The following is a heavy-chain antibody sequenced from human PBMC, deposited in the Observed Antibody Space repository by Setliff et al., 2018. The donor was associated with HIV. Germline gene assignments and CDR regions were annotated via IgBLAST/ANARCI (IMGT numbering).Heavy chain of an antibody. CDR3: ALGGLSSGWGVS. CDR2: ITDDGLST. D-gene: IGHD6-19*01. CDR1: GFAFGGFA. Sequence: PGGSLRLSCAASGFAFGGFAMSWIRQAPGKALEWVSSITDDGLSTFYAGSVRGRFTVSRDNSRNTLFLQMNSLGGEDTAFYYCALGGLSSGWGVSWGQGTLVTVPS. J-gene: IGHJ5*02. V-gene: IGHV3-23*01.